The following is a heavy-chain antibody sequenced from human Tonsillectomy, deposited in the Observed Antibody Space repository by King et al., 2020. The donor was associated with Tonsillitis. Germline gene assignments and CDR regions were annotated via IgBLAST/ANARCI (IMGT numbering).Heavy chain of an antibody. D-gene: IGHD3-10*01. CDR3: ARDLYGGFGDFGY. Sequence: QLQESGPGLVKPSETLSLTCTVSGGSISSYYCSWIRQPPGKGLEWIGYSYYSGGTNYNPPLKSPCPISIHTSKKPLYLKLSSVTAADTAVYYCARDLYGGFGDFGYWGQGTLVTVSS. CDR1: GGSISSYY. V-gene: IGHV4-59*01. CDR2: SYYSGGT. J-gene: IGHJ4*02.